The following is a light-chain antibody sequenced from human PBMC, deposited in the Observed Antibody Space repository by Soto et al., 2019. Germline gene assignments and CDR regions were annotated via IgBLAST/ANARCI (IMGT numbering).Light chain of an antibody. CDR1: SGSIASNY. V-gene: IGLV6-57*04. Sequence: NFMLPQPHSVSESPGQTVTISCTRSSGSIASNYVQWYQQRPGSAPTTVIYEDNQRPSGVPDRFSGSIDSSSNSASLTISGLKTEDEADYYCQSYDSSINVVFGGGTKLTVL. J-gene: IGLJ2*01. CDR2: EDN. CDR3: QSYDSSINVV.